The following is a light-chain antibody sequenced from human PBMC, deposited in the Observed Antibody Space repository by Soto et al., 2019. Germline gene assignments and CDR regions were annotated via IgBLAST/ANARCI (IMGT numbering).Light chain of an antibody. Sequence: QSALTQPASVSGSPGQSITISCTGTSSDVGGYNYVSWYQQHPGKAPKLMIYDVSNRPSGVSNRFSGSKSGNTASLTISGLRAEDEADYYCSSYTSSNGVFGGGTKLTVL. J-gene: IGLJ3*02. CDR3: SSYTSSNGV. CDR1: SSDVGGYNY. CDR2: DVS. V-gene: IGLV2-14*01.